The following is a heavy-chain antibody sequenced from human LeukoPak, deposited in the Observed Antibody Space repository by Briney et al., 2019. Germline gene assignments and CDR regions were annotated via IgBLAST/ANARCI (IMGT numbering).Heavy chain of an antibody. V-gene: IGHV3-33*06. CDR1: GFTFSSYG. J-gene: IGHJ4*02. D-gene: IGHD4-11*01. Sequence: PGGSLRLSCAASGFTFSSYGMHWVRQAPGKGLEWVAVIWYDGSNKYYADSVKGRFTISRDNSKNTLYLQMNSLRAEDTAVYYCAKLVTTVTLDYWAREAWSPSPQ. CDR2: IWYDGSNK. CDR3: AKLVTTVTLDY.